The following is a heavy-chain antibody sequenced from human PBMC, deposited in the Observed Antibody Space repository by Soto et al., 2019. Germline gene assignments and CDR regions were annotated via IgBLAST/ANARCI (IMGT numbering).Heavy chain of an antibody. Sequence: GGSLRLSCAASGFTFSSYGMHWVRQAPGKGLEWVAVISYDGSNKYYADSVKGRFTISRDNSKNTLYLQMNSLRAEDTAVYYCAIPANHRYYGGKAGEFSWFDPWGQGTLVTVSS. CDR2: ISYDGSNK. V-gene: IGHV3-30*03. J-gene: IGHJ5*02. CDR1: GFTFSSYG. CDR3: AIPANHRYYGGKAGEFSWFDP. D-gene: IGHD3-10*01.